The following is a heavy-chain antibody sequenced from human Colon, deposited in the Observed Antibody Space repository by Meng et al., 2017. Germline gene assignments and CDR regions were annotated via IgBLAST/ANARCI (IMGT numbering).Heavy chain of an antibody. D-gene: IGHD3/OR15-3a*01. J-gene: IGHJ4*02. CDR3: ARHISILGQRGFDY. CDR2: FFHTGRT. CDR1: GGSISSNW. Sequence: QVQLRESGPGLGKPSGTLSLTCAVSGGSISSNWCSWVRQPPGKGLEWIGEFFHTGRTNYDPSLKSRVTISVDKSNNQFSLKLTSVTAADTAVYYCARHISILGQRGFDYWGQGTLVTVSS. V-gene: IGHV4-4*02.